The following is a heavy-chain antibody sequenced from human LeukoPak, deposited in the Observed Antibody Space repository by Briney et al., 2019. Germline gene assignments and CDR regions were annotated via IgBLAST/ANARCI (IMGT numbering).Heavy chain of an antibody. Sequence: GGSLRLSCAASGFTFSSYAMSWVRQAPGKGLEWVSTISGSGDSTYYADSVKGRFTISRDNSKNTLYLQMNSLSAADTAVYYCAKERCGSTICSDDYWGQGTLVTVSS. CDR2: ISGSGDST. CDR1: GFTFSSYA. J-gene: IGHJ4*02. CDR3: AKERCGSTICSDDY. V-gene: IGHV3-23*01. D-gene: IGHD2-2*01.